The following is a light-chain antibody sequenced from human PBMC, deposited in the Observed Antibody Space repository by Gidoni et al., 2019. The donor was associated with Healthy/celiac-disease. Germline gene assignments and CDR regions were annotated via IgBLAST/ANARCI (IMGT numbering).Light chain of an antibody. V-gene: IGLV3-21*02. CDR2: DVS. Sequence: SSVLAQPHSVSVAPGQTARITCGGNNIGSKSVHWYQQKPGQAPVLVVYDVSDRPSGIPERFSGSNSGNTATLTISRVEAGDEADYYCQVWDSSSDHPVFGGGTKLTVL. CDR3: QVWDSSSDHPV. J-gene: IGLJ2*01. CDR1: NIGSKS.